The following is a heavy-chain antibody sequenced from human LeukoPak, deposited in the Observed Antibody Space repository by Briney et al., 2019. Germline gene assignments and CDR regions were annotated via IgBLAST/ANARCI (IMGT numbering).Heavy chain of an antibody. CDR1: GGSLSSYY. CDR3: ARDGIVVPAAMSNYYYMDV. J-gene: IGHJ6*03. Sequence: SETLSLTCTVSGGSLSSYYWSWIRQPAGKGLEWIGRIYTSGSTNYNPSLKSRVTMSVDTSKNQFSLKLSSVTAADTAVYYCARDGIVVPAAMSNYYYMDVWGKGTTVTVSS. D-gene: IGHD2-2*01. V-gene: IGHV4-4*07. CDR2: IYTSGST.